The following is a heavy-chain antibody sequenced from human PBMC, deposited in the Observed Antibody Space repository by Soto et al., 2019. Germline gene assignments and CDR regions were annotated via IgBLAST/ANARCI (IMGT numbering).Heavy chain of an antibody. CDR1: GYTFTSYG. J-gene: IGHJ4*02. CDR2: ISAYNGNT. Sequence: QVQLVQSGAEVKKPGASVKVSCKASGYTFTSYGISWVRQAPGQGLEWMGWISAYNGNTNYAQKLHGRVTMTTDTSTSTGYMERRSLRSDDTAVYYCARNLAIRGYSYPYYFDYCGQGTLVTVSS. CDR3: ARNLAIRGYSYPYYFDY. D-gene: IGHD5-18*01. V-gene: IGHV1-18*01.